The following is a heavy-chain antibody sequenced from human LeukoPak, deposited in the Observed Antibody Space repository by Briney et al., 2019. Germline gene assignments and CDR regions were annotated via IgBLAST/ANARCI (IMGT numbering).Heavy chain of an antibody. CDR1: GGSISSYY. J-gene: IGHJ4*02. CDR2: IYYSGST. V-gene: IGHV4-59*01. CDR3: AKWSSGYWEFDY. Sequence: SETLSLTCTVSGGSISSYYWSWIRQPPGKGLEWIGYIYYSGSTNYNPSLKSRVTISVDTSKNQFSLKLSSVTAADTAVYYCAKWSSGYWEFDYWGQGTLVTVSS. D-gene: IGHD3-22*01.